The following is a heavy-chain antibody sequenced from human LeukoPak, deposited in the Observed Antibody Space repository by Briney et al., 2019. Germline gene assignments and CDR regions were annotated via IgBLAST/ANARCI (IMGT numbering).Heavy chain of an antibody. D-gene: IGHD2-15*01. CDR2: ISAYNGNT. CDR3: AREKGVRGDCSVGNCYSYYYMDV. V-gene: IGHV1-18*04. CDR1: GYTFTGYY. Sequence: GASVKVSCKASGYTFTGYYMHWVRQAPGQGLEWMGWISAYNGNTNYAQKLQGRLTMTTDTSTSIAYLELRSLRSDDTAMYYCAREKGVRGDCSVGNCYSYYYMDVWGKGTTVTISS. J-gene: IGHJ6*03.